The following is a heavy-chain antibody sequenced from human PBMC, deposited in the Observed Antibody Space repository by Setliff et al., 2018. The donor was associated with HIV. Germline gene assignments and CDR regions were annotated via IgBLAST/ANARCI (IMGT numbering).Heavy chain of an antibody. Sequence: LRLSCAASGFTFSNAWMTCVRQVPGKGLEWVGRIKSRADGGTTDYAAPVNGRFSISRDDSKNTLYLQMDSLKTDDTAVYYCTTDDGSGTFYPPPYFDYWGHGTLVTVSS. CDR3: TTDDGSGTFYPPPYFDY. D-gene: IGHD3-10*01. CDR1: GFTFSNAW. J-gene: IGHJ4*01. V-gene: IGHV3-15*01. CDR2: IKSRADGGTT.